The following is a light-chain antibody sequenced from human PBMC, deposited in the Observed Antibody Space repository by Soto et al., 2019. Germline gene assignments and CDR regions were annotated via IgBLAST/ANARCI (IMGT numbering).Light chain of an antibody. CDR2: GAS. CDR3: QQSTSCPRT. Sequence: PMSAGTVSLSPGGRALLXCRASQSVSRRLALYQQRPGQSPRLLISGASMRATGIPATFSGSGSGTDFTLTISNLQPEDFATYYCQQSTSCPRTFGQGTKVDIK. V-gene: IGKV3-15*01. J-gene: IGKJ1*01. CDR1: QSVSRR.